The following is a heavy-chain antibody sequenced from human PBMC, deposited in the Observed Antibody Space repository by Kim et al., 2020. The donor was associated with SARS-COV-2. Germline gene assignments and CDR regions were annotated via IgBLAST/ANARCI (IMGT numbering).Heavy chain of an antibody. D-gene: IGHD6-6*01. Sequence: RVTISVDTSKNQFSLKLSSVTAADTAVYYCAREDSSSIPYYYYYYGMDVWGQGTTVTVSS. V-gene: IGHV4-30-2*04. J-gene: IGHJ6*02. CDR3: AREDSSSIPYYYYYYGMDV.